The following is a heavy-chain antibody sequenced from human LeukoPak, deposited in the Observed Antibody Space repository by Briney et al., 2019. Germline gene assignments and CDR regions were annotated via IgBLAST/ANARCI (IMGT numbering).Heavy chain of an antibody. Sequence: GASVKVSCKASGYTFTGYYMHWVRQAPGQGLEWMGWINPNSGGTYYAQKFQGRLTLTRDTSIFTAYMELSRLRSDDTAVYFCARGRTIRSRLRVVGAYWGQGTLVTVSS. CDR2: INPNSGGT. J-gene: IGHJ4*02. CDR3: ARGRTIRSRLRVVGAY. D-gene: IGHD3-10*01. V-gene: IGHV1-2*02. CDR1: GYTFTGYY.